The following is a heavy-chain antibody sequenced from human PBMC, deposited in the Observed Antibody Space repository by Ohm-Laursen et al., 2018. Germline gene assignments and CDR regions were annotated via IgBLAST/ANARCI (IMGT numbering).Heavy chain of an antibody. V-gene: IGHV1-8*01. CDR1: GYTFINYD. CDR3: ARGRDGYKNYYYNGMDV. D-gene: IGHD5-24*01. CDR2: MNPNSGNT. Sequence: GASVKVSCKASGYTFINYDINWVRQATGQGFEWMGWMNPNSGNTGYEQKFQGRVTMTTNTSTSTAYMELSSLRSEDTAVYFCARGRDGYKNYYYNGMDVWGQGTTVSVSS. J-gene: IGHJ6*01.